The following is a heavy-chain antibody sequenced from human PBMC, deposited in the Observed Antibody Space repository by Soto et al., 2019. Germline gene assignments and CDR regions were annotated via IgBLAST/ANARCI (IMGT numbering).Heavy chain of an antibody. CDR1: GFTVSSNY. Sequence: PGGSLRLSCAASGFTVSSNYMSWVRQAPGKGLEWVSVIYSGGSTYYADSVKGRFTISRDNSKNTLYLKMNSLRAEDTAVYYCARDPRYSSGWYDAFDIWGQGTMVTVSS. D-gene: IGHD6-19*01. V-gene: IGHV3-66*01. CDR3: ARDPRYSSGWYDAFDI. J-gene: IGHJ3*02. CDR2: IYSGGST.